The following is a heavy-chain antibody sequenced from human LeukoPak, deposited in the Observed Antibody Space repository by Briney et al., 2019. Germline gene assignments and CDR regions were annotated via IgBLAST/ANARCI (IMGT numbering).Heavy chain of an antibody. D-gene: IGHD3-22*01. J-gene: IGHJ4*02. V-gene: IGHV3-21*01. CDR1: GFTFSSYS. Sequence: GGSLRLSCAASGFTFSSYSMNWVRQAPGKGLEWVSSISSSSSYIYHADSVKGRFTISRDDAKNSLYLQMNSLRAEDTAVYYCARAADYYDSIGYSYYFDYWGQGTLVTVSS. CDR2: ISSSSSYI. CDR3: ARAADYYDSIGYSYYFDY.